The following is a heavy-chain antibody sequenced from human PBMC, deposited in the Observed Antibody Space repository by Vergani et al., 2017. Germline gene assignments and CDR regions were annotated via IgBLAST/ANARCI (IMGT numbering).Heavy chain of an antibody. CDR2: IYPGDSDT. CDR1: GYSFATYW. Sequence: EVQLVQSGAAVKKPGESLKISCKGSGYSFATYWIGWVRQMPGKGLEWMGIIYPGDSDTRYSPSFQGQVTISADKSISTAYLQWSSLKASDTAMYYCARRRSENYWWFDPWGHGTLVTVSS. J-gene: IGHJ5*02. V-gene: IGHV5-51*01. CDR3: ARRRSENYWWFDP. D-gene: IGHD1-26*01.